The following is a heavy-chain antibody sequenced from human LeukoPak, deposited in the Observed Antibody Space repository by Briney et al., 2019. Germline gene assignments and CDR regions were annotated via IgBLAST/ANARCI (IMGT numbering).Heavy chain of an antibody. CDR2: IYTSGST. CDR3: ARQYSSSWSFDY. V-gene: IGHV4-4*07. CDR1: GGSISSYY. Sequence: SETLSLTSTVSGGSISSYYWSWIRQPAGKGLEWIGRIYTSGSTNYNPSLKSRVTMSVDTSKNQFSLKLSSVTAADTAVYYCARQYSSSWSFDYWGQGTLVTVSS. J-gene: IGHJ4*02. D-gene: IGHD6-13*01.